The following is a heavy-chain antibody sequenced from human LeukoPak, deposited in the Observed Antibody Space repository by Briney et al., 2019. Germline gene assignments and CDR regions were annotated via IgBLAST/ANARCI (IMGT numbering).Heavy chain of an antibody. V-gene: IGHV4-59*01. Sequence: SETLSLICAVYGGSFSGYYWSWIRQPPGKGLEWIGYIYYSGSTNYNPSLKSRVTISVDTSKNQFSLKLSSVTAADTAVYYCARDRVYSYGLHYFDYWGQGTLVTVSS. D-gene: IGHD5-18*01. CDR1: GGSFSGYY. CDR2: IYYSGST. J-gene: IGHJ4*02. CDR3: ARDRVYSYGLHYFDY.